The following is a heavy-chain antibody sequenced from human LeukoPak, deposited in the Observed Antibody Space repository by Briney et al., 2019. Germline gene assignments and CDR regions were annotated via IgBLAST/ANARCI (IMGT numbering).Heavy chain of an antibody. CDR3: ARRYCTSTSCYAFDY. V-gene: IGHV3-23*01. CDR2: ISGSGGST. D-gene: IGHD2-2*01. Sequence: GGSLRLSCAASGFTFSSYAMSWVRQAPGKGLEWVSAISGSGGSTYYADSVKGRFTISRDNAKNSLYLQMNSLRAEDTAVYYCARRYCTSTSCYAFDYWGQGTLVTVSS. CDR1: GFTFSSYA. J-gene: IGHJ4*02.